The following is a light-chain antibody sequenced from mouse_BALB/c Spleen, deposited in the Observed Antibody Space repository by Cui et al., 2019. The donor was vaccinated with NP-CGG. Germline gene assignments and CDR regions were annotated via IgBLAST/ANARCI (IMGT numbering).Light chain of an antibody. V-gene: IGLV1*01. CDR3: ALWYSNHWV. CDR1: TGAVTTSNY. CDR2: GTN. Sequence: ALVNQDSALTTSPGETVTLTCRSSTGAVTTSNYANWVQEKPDHLFTGLIGGTNNRAPGVPARFSGSLIGDKAALTITGAQTEDEAVYFCALWYSNHWVFGGGTKLTVL. J-gene: IGLJ1*01.